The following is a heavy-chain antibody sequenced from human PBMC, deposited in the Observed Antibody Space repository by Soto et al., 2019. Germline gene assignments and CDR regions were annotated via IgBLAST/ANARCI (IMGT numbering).Heavy chain of an antibody. CDR1: GFTFSSYA. CDR3: APDYDYVWGSYRYNWFDP. V-gene: IGHV3-23*01. D-gene: IGHD3-16*02. J-gene: IGHJ5*02. Sequence: GGSLRLSCAASGFTFSSYAMSWVRQAPGKGLEWVSAISGSGGSTYYADSVKGRFTISRDNSKNTLYLQMNSLRAEDTAVYYCAPDYDYVWGSYRYNWFDPWGQGTLVTVSS. CDR2: ISGSGGST.